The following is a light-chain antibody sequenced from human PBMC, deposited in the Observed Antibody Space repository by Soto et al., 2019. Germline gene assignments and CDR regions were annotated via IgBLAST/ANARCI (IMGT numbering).Light chain of an antibody. CDR2: ASS. Sequence: DIQMTQSPSSLFASVGDRATISCRASQSIARFLNWYQQKPGKAPNLLIYASSSVQSGLPSSFSGSGSGTDFTLTINSLQPDAVATYFCQQSYSTPYTFGQGTKLDIK. CDR3: QQSYSTPYT. V-gene: IGKV1-39*01. CDR1: QSIARF. J-gene: IGKJ2*01.